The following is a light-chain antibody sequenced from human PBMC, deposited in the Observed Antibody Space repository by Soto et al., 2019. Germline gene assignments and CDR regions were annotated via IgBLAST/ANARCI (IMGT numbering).Light chain of an antibody. V-gene: IGLV4-60*02. Sequence: QLVLTQSSSASASLGSSVKLTCTLSSGHSSYIIAWHQQRPGKAPRYLMKLEGSGSYNKGSGVPDRFSGSSSGADRYLTISNLQFEDEADYYCETWDFNTRVFGGGTKVTVL. CDR1: SGHSSYI. J-gene: IGLJ3*02. CDR3: ETWDFNTRV. CDR2: LEGSGSY.